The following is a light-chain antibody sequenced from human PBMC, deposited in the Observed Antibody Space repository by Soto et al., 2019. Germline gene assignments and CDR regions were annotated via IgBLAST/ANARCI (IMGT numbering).Light chain of an antibody. J-gene: IGKJ1*01. CDR3: QQYGSSSWT. Sequence: EIVLTQSPGTLSLSPGERATLSCRASQSVSSSYLAWYQQKPGQAPRLLIYGASSRAPGIPDRFSGSGSGTDFTLTISRLEPEDFAVYYCQQYGSSSWTLGQGTKVEIK. CDR1: QSVSSSY. CDR2: GAS. V-gene: IGKV3-20*01.